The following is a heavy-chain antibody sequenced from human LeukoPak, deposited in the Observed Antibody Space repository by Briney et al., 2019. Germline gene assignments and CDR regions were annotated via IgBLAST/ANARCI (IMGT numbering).Heavy chain of an antibody. CDR3: ARCYSSSWQRLDN. CDR1: GYTFSNFG. D-gene: IGHD6-13*01. V-gene: IGHV1-18*01. Sequence: ASVKVSCKASGYTFSNFGLAWVRQAPGQGLEWMGWISGYSGNANYARKFQDRVVMTTDRSTSTVYLELRSVRSDDTAVYYCARCYSSSWQRLDNWGQGALVIVSS. CDR2: ISGYSGNA. J-gene: IGHJ4*02.